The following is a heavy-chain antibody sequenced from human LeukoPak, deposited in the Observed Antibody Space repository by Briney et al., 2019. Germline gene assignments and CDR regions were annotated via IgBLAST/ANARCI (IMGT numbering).Heavy chain of an antibody. CDR3: ANILYCGGDCYSVHDAFDI. CDR1: GYTFTRFG. Sequence: ASVKVSCKASGYTFTRFGITWVRQAPGQGLEWMGWISGYNGYTHYAQNLQGRVTMTTDTSTSTAYMELRSLRSDDTAVYYCANILYCGGDCYSVHDAFDIWGQGTMVTVSS. J-gene: IGHJ3*02. V-gene: IGHV1-18*01. CDR2: ISGYNGYT. D-gene: IGHD2-21*02.